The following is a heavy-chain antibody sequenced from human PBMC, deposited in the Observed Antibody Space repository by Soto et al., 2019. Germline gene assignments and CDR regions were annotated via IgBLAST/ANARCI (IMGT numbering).Heavy chain of an antibody. J-gene: IGHJ6*02. CDR1: GFTFSSYG. CDR2: ISYDGSNK. V-gene: IGHV3-30*18. D-gene: IGHD4-17*01. CDR3: AKHHYGGLRAYYYYYGMDV. Sequence: QVPLVESGGGVVQPGRSLRLSCAASGFTFSSYGMHWVRQAPGKGLEWVAVISYDGSNKYYADSVKGRFTISRDNSKNTLYLQMNSLRAEDTAVYYCAKHHYGGLRAYYYYYGMDVWGQGTTVTVSS.